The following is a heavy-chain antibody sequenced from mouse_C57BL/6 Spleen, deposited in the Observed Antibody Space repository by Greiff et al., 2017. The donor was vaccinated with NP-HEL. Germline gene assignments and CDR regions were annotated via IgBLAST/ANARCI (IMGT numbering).Heavy chain of an antibody. CDR2: IYPGDGDT. CDR1: GYAFSSSW. V-gene: IGHV1-82*01. J-gene: IGHJ4*01. Sequence: QVQLKQSGPELVKPGASVKISCKASGYAFSSSWMNWVKQRPGKGLEWIGRIYPGDGDTNYNGKFKGKATLTADKSSSTAYMQLSSLTSEDSAVYFCARHEPPAMDYWGQGTSVTVSS. CDR3: ARHEPPAMDY.